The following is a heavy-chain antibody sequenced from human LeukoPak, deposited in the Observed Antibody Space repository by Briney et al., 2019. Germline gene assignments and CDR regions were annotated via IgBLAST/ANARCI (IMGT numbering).Heavy chain of an antibody. V-gene: IGHV4-39*01. D-gene: IGHD5-18*01. CDR1: CGSISSSSYY. CDR2: IYYSGST. CDR3: ASEIQSGLFDY. Sequence: SETLSLTCTVSCGSISSSSYYWGWIRQPPGKGLEWIGSIYYSGSTYYNPSLKSRVTISVDTSKNQFSLKLSSVTATDTAVYYCASEIQSGLFDYWGQGTLVTVSS. J-gene: IGHJ4*02.